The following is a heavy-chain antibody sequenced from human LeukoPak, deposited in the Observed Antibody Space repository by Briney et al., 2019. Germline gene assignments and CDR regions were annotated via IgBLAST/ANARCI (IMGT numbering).Heavy chain of an antibody. CDR1: GYTFTSYG. J-gene: IGHJ3*02. Sequence: ASVKVYCKASGYTFTSYGINWVRQATGQGLEWMGWMNPNSGNTGYAQKFQGRVTITRNTSISTAYMELSSLRSEDTAVYYCALFCGNFDAFDIWGQGTMVTVSS. CDR3: ALFCGNFDAFDI. D-gene: IGHD4-23*01. CDR2: MNPNSGNT. V-gene: IGHV1-8*03.